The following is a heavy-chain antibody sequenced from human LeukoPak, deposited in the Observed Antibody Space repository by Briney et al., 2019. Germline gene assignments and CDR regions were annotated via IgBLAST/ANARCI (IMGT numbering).Heavy chain of an antibody. D-gene: IGHD3-10*01. CDR3: ARQYFYGSGSYYPVGY. Sequence: SETLSLTCTVSGGSISSYYWSWIRQPPGKGLEWIGYIYYSGSTNYNPSLKSRVTISVDTSKNQFSLKLSSVTAADTAVYYCARQYFYGSGSYYPVGYWGQGTLVTVTS. V-gene: IGHV4-59*08. CDR1: GGSISSYY. CDR2: IYYSGST. J-gene: IGHJ4*02.